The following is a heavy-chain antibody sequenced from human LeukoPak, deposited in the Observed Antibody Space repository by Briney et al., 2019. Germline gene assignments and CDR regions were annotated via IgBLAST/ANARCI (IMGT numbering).Heavy chain of an antibody. Sequence: GGSLRLSCAASGFTFSSFAMSWVRQAPGKGLEWVSAMSGGGGTTYYADSVKGRFTISRDNAKNTLYLQMNSLRAEDTAVYYCAIGVRYFASPFDPWGQGTLVTVS. CDR3: AIGVRYFASPFDP. D-gene: IGHD3-9*01. CDR1: GFTFSSFA. J-gene: IGHJ5*02. CDR2: MSGGGGTT. V-gene: IGHV3-23*01.